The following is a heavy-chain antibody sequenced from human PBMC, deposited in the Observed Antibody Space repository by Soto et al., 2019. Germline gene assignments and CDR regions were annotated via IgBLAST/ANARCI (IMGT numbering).Heavy chain of an antibody. CDR2: ICGGTSNCA. CDR3: AKIGLHTENFDY. CDR1: GFTFSSYP. V-gene: IGHV3-23*01. Sequence: EVQLLESGGGLVQPGGSLRLSCAASGFTFSSYPMGWVRQAPGRGLEWVSSICGGTSNCAFYGDSVKGRFTISRDNPKNTLYLQMNSLRAEDTALYFCAKIGLHTENFDYWGQGTLVTVSS. J-gene: IGHJ4*02.